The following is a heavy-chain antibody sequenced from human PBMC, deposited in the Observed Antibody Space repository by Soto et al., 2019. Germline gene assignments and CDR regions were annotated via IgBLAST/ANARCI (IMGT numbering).Heavy chain of an antibody. CDR3: ARVSPHCSGCSCYCIAV. Sequence: QVQLVQSGAEVKKPGASVKVSCKASGYTFTSYYMHWVRQAPGQGLEWMGIINPSGGSTSYEQKFQGRVTITSDTSTRTVYMQLRSLTSEDTAVYYCARVSPHCSGCSCYCIAVWGQGTTVTVS. CDR2: INPSGGST. J-gene: IGHJ6*02. V-gene: IGHV1-46*01. CDR1: GYTFTSYY. D-gene: IGHD2-15*01.